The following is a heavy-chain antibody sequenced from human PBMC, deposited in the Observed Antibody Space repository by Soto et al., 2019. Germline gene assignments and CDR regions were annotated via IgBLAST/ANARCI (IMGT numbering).Heavy chain of an antibody. CDR2: MNPNSGNT. Sequence: QVQLVQSGAEVKKPGASVKVSCKASGYTFTSYDINWVRQATGQGLEWMGWMNPNSGNTAYAQKCXRRGTMTRNTSISTASMGLRSLRSEDTAVYDCARERTGGFDPWRQGTLVTVSS. CDR3: ARERTGGFDP. J-gene: IGHJ5*02. CDR1: GYTFTSYD. V-gene: IGHV1-8*01.